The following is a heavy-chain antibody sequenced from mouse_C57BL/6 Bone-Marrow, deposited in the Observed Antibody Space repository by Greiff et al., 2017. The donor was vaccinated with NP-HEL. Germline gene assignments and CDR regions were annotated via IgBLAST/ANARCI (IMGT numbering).Heavy chain of an antibody. D-gene: IGHD1-1*01. CDR2: IYPGDGDT. CDR1: GFAFSSYW. V-gene: IGHV1-80*01. Sequence: QVQLQQSGAELVKPGDSVKISCKASGFAFSSYWMNWVKQRPGKGLEWIGQIYPGDGDTNYTGKFKGQATLTADKSYSHAYMQLSILTSEDSAVYFCARPFYYRSSSYYFDYWGQGTTLTVSS. CDR3: ARPFYYRSSSYYFDY. J-gene: IGHJ2*01.